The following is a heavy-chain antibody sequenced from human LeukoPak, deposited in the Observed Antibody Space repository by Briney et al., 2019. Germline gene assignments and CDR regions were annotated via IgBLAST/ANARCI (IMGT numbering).Heavy chain of an antibody. Sequence: SETLSLTCTVSGGSISSSPYYWGWIRQPPGQGLEWIGAISNTGVTYYNPSLRSRVTIFADTSKNHFSLNPRSVTAADTALYYCASAPRQASIGGLDYWGQGTLVTVSS. CDR2: ISNTGVT. CDR1: GGSISSSPYY. CDR3: ASAPRQASIGGLDY. J-gene: IGHJ4*02. V-gene: IGHV4-39*02. D-gene: IGHD3-16*01.